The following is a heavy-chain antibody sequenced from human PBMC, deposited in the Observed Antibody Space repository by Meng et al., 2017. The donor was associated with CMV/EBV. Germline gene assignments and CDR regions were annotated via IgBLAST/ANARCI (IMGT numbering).Heavy chain of an antibody. J-gene: IGHJ5*02. CDR3: ASEGDGVNNWFDP. CDR2: IIPIFGTA. V-gene: IGHV1-69*05. CDR1: GGTFSSYA. Sequence: CKAYGGTFSSYAISWVRQAPGQGLGWMGGIIPIFGTANYAQKFQGRVTITTDESTSTAYMEMSSLRSEDTAVYYCASEGDGVNNWFDPWGQGTLVTVSS. D-gene: IGHD2-21*02.